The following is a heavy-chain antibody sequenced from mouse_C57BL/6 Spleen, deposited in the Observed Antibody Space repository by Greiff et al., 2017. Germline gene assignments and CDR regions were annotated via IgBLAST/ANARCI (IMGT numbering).Heavy chain of an antibody. V-gene: IGHV1-50*01. CDR2: IDPSDSST. J-gene: IGHJ2*01. CDR1: GYTFTSYW. Sequence: QVQLQQPGAELVKPGASVKLSCKASGYTFTSYWMQWVKQRPGQGLEWIGEIDPSDSSTNYNQKFKGKATLTVDTSSSTADMQLSSLTSEDSAVYYCARFGDYDYWGQGTTLTVSS. CDR3: ARFGDYDY. D-gene: IGHD2-4*01.